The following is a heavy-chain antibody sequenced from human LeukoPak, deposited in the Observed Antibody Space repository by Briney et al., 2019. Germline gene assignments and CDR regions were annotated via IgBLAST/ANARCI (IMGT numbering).Heavy chain of an antibody. CDR2: INPYSGDT. D-gene: IGHD3/OR15-3a*01. CDR3: ARDQARTTTWYLYMNY. J-gene: IGHJ4*02. Sequence: ASVKVSCKASGYTFTGYHIHWVRQAPGQGLEWMGRINPYSGDTNFAQKFQGRVTMTRDTSIITAYMELSGLRSDDTAVYYCARDQARTTTWYLYMNYWGQGTLVTVSS. CDR1: GYTFTGYH. V-gene: IGHV1-2*06.